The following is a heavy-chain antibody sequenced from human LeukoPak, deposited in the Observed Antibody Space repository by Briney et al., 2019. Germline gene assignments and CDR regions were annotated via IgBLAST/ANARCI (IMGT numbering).Heavy chain of an antibody. V-gene: IGHV1-2*02. CDR2: INPNSGGT. CDR1: GYTFTGYY. D-gene: IGHD3-3*01. CDR3: ARDALDLWSGYPTHGDYFDY. Sequence: GASVKVSCKASGYTFTGYYMHWVQQAPGQGLEWMGWINPNSGGTNYAQKFQGRVTMTRDTSISTAYMELSRLRSDDTAVYYCARDALDLWSGYPTHGDYFDYWGQGTLVTVSS. J-gene: IGHJ4*02.